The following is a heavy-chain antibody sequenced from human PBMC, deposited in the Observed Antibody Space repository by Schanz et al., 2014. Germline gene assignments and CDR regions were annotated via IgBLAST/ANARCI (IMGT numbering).Heavy chain of an antibody. Sequence: VQLVESGGGVVQPGRSLRLSCAASGFTFSGYGMHWVRQAPGKGLEWVSSISSTSTYLYYADSVKGRFTISRDSARNSLYVQTSSLRAEDTAVYYCARGTPFLCDYWGQGTLVTVSS. V-gene: IGHV3-21*01. D-gene: IGHD3-16*01. J-gene: IGHJ4*02. CDR3: ARGTPFLCDY. CDR1: GFTFSGYG. CDR2: ISSTSTYL.